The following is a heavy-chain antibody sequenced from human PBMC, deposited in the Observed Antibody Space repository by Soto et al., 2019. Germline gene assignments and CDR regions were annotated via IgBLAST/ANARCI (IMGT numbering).Heavy chain of an antibody. CDR2: ISSSGSTI. V-gene: IGHV3-48*03. Sequence: GGSLRLSCAASGFTFSSYEMNWVRQAPGKGLEWVSYISSSGSTIYYADSVKGRFTISRDNAKNSLYLQMNSLRAEDTAVYYCARPFLGELSLFDYWGQGTLVTVSS. CDR1: GFTFSSYE. D-gene: IGHD3-16*02. CDR3: ARPFLGELSLFDY. J-gene: IGHJ4*02.